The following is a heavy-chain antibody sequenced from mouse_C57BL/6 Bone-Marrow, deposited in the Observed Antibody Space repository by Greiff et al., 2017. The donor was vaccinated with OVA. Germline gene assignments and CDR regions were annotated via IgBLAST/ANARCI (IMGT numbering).Heavy chain of an antibody. Sequence: EVMLVESGGGLVKPGGSLKLSCAASGFTFSDYGMHWVRQAPEKGLEWVAYISSGSSTIYYADTVKGRFTISRDNAKNTLFLQMTSLRAEDTSMYYCAREGRRGAMDYWGQGTSVTVSS. D-gene: IGHD3-3*01. CDR2: ISSGSSTI. CDR3: AREGRRGAMDY. CDR1: GFTFSDYG. V-gene: IGHV5-17*01. J-gene: IGHJ4*01.